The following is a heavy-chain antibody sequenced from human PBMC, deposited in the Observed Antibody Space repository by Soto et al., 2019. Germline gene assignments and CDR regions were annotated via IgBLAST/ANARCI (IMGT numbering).Heavy chain of an antibody. Sequence: ASVKVSCKASGYTFTSYYMHWVRQAPGQGLEWMGIINPSGGSTSYAQKFQGRVTMTRDTSTSTVYMELSSLRSEDTAVYYCARGQLGPTYYYYYGMDAWGQGTTVTVSS. CDR2: INPSGGST. CDR3: ARGQLGPTYYYYYGMDA. J-gene: IGHJ6*02. CDR1: GYTFTSYY. D-gene: IGHD6-6*01. V-gene: IGHV1-46*01.